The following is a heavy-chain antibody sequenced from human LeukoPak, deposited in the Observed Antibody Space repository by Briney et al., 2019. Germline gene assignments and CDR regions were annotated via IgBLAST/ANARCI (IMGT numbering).Heavy chain of an antibody. J-gene: IGHJ4*02. CDR2: IYYSGST. CDR1: GGSISSYY. V-gene: IGHV4-59*08. Sequence: SETLSLTCTVSGGSISSYYWSWTRQPPGKGLEWIGYIYYSGSTNYNPSLKSRVTISVDTSKNQFSLKLSSVTAADTAVYYCASAPGYCSGGSCYTPFDYWGQGTLVTVSS. D-gene: IGHD2-15*01. CDR3: ASAPGYCSGGSCYTPFDY.